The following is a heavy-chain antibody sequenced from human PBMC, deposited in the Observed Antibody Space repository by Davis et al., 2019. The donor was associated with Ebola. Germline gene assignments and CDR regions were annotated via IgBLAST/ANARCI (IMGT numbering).Heavy chain of an antibody. J-gene: IGHJ5*02. CDR1: GFTFSSYA. V-gene: IGHV3-64D*08. CDR3: ARDMSTVTTGWFDP. CDR2: ISSNGGST. D-gene: IGHD4-17*01. Sequence: PGGSLRLSCSASGFTFSSYAMHWVRQAPGKGLEYVSAISSNGGSTYYADSVKGRFTISRDNSKNTLYLQMSSLRAEDTAVYYCARDMSTVTTGWFDPWGQGTLVTVSS.